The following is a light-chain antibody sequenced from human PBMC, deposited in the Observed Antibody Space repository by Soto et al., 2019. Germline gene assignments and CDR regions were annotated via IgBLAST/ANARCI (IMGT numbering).Light chain of an antibody. Sequence: EIVLTQSPGTLSLSPGERATLSCRASQSVSSSSLAWYQQKRGQAPRLLIHDASSRATGIPDRFSGSGSGTDFTLTISSLQPEGFATYYCQQSYSTSITFGQGTRLEIK. J-gene: IGKJ5*01. CDR1: QSVSSSS. CDR2: DAS. V-gene: IGKV3D-20*02. CDR3: QQSYSTSIT.